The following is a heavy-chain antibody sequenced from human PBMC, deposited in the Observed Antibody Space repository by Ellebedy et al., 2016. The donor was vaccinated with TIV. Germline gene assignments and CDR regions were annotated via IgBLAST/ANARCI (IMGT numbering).Heavy chain of an antibody. Sequence: ASVKVSCKASGYTFTGYYMHWVRQAPGQGLEWMGWINPNSGGTNYAQKFQGRVTMTEDTSTDTAYMELSGLKSDDTAVYYCAALPYISTSSAYWGQGTLVTVSS. CDR2: INPNSGGT. CDR1: GYTFTGYY. J-gene: IGHJ4*02. V-gene: IGHV1-2*02. D-gene: IGHD6-13*01. CDR3: AALPYISTSSAY.